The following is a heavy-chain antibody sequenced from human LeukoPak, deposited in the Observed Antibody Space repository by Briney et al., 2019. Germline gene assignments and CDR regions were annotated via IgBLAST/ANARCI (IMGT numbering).Heavy chain of an antibody. Sequence: GGSLRLSCAASGFTFSFYAMSWVRQAPGKGLEWVSAISGSGGSTYYADSVKGRFTISRDNSKNTLYLQMNSLRAEDTAVYYCAKTPLYCSSTSCYAGDSTNWFDPWGQGTLVTVSS. CDR2: ISGSGGST. CDR3: AKTPLYCSSTSCYAGDSTNWFDP. J-gene: IGHJ5*02. V-gene: IGHV3-23*01. CDR1: GFTFSFYA. D-gene: IGHD2-2*01.